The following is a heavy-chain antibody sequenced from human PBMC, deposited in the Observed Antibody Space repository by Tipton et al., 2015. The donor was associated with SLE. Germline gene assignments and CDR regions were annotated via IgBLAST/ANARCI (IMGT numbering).Heavy chain of an antibody. CDR1: GFTFRTYA. J-gene: IGHJ6*02. Sequence: SLRLSCAASGFTFRTYAMAWVRQSPGKGLEWVSLISGGGGSTHYADSVRGRFTISRDNSKNTLYLQMNSLRAEDTAVYYCAGVTIAAAVYNYGMDVWGQGTTVTVSS. D-gene: IGHD6-13*01. V-gene: IGHV3-23*01. CDR2: ISGGGGST. CDR3: AGVTIAAAVYNYGMDV.